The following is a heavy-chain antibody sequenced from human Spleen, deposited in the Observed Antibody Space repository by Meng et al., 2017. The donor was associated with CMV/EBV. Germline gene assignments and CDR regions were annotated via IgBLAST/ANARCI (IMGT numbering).Heavy chain of an antibody. CDR1: GFTFSSYW. Sequence: GESLKISCAASGFTFSSYWMSWVRQAPGKGLEWVANIKQDGSEKYYVDSVKGRFTISRDNAKKSLYLQMNSLRAEDTAVYFCATGGGAYCGGDCYSFFDYWGQGTLSPSPQ. CDR2: IKQDGSEK. CDR3: ATGGGAYCGGDCYSFFDY. V-gene: IGHV3-7*01. J-gene: IGHJ4*02. D-gene: IGHD2-21*01.